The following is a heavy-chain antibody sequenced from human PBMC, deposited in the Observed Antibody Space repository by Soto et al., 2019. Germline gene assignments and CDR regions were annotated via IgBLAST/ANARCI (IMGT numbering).Heavy chain of an antibody. CDR1: GVSISSGYF. V-gene: IGHV4-31*03. Sequence: SETLSLTCTVSGVSISSGYFWSWIRQRPGKGPEWIGYISYTGTTFSNPALKSRVALSTDTSKNQFSLKLTSVTAADTAVYYCASRLRGGHYVGVSDYWGHGTLVTVSS. D-gene: IGHD3-10*01. CDR3: ASRLRGGHYVGVSDY. CDR2: ISYTGTT. J-gene: IGHJ4*01.